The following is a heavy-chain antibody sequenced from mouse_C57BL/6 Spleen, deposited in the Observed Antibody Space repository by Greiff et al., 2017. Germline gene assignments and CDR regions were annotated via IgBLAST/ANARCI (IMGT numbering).Heavy chain of an antibody. D-gene: IGHD1-1*01. V-gene: IGHV1-81*01. CDR3: ARPPLYGGWYFDG. Sequence: VQLQQSGAELARPGASVKLSCKASGYTFTSYGISWVKQRTGQGLEWIGEIYPRSGNTYYNEKFKGKATLTADKSSSTAYMELRSLTSEDSAVYFCARPPLYGGWYFDGWGTGTTVTVAS. CDR1: GYTFTSYG. J-gene: IGHJ1*03. CDR2: IYPRSGNT.